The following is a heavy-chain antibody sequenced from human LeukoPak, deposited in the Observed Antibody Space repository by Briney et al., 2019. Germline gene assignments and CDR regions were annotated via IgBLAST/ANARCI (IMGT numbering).Heavy chain of an antibody. CDR1: GYTFTSYD. CDR3: AREGPRDYDILTGYYHLSNPFDY. D-gene: IGHD3-9*01. J-gene: IGHJ4*02. Sequence: GASVKVSCKASGYTFTSYDINWVRQATGQGLEWMGWMNPNSGNTGYAQKFQGRVTITRNTSISTAYMELSSLRSEDTAVYYCAREGPRDYDILTGYYHLSNPFDYWGQGTLVTVSS. CDR2: MNPNSGNT. V-gene: IGHV1-8*01.